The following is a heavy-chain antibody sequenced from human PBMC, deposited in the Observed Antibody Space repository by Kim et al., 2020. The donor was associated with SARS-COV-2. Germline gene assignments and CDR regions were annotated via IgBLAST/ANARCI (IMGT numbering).Heavy chain of an antibody. D-gene: IGHD5-12*01. CDR2: ISSSSSYI. J-gene: IGHJ4*02. CDR1: GFTFSSYS. Sequence: GGSLRLSCAASGFTFSSYSMNWVRQAPGKGLEWVSSISSSSSYIYYADSVKGRFTISRDNAKNSLYLQMNSLRAEDTAVYYCARDSGGYDLFDYWGQGTLVTVSS. V-gene: IGHV3-21*01. CDR3: ARDSGGYDLFDY.